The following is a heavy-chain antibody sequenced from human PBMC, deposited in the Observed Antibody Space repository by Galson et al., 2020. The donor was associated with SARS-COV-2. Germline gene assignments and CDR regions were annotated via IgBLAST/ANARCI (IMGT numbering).Heavy chain of an antibody. CDR2: IVVGSGNT. J-gene: IGHJ4*02. V-gene: IGHV1-58*01. Sequence: SVKVSCKASGFTFTSSAVQWVRQARGQRLEWIGWIVVGSGNTNYAQKFQERVTITRDMSTSTAYMELSSLRSEDTDVYYCARDIAISGGVITIFGVVMKTPLGYWGQGTLVTVSS. CDR1: GFTFTSSA. CDR3: ARDIAISGGVITIFGVVMKTPLGY. D-gene: IGHD3-3*01.